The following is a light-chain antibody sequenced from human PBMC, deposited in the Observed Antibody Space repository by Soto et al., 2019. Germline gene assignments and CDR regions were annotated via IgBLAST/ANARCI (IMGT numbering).Light chain of an antibody. CDR3: QKYNNWPQWT. CDR2: DAS. CDR1: QSVSSY. J-gene: IGKJ1*01. Sequence: IALTHSPATPSLSPGERAPLSRSHSQSVSSYLAWYQQKPGQAHRLIIYDASNRATGIPDRFSGSGSGTEFTLTIRSLQSEDFAVYYCQKYNNWPQWTLGQGTKVDIK. V-gene: IGKV3D-15*01.